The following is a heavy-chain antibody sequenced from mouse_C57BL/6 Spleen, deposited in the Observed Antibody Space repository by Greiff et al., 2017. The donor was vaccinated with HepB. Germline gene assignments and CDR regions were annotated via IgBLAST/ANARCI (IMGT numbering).Heavy chain of an antibody. J-gene: IGHJ4*01. CDR2: ISSGSSTI. CDR1: GFTFSDYG. V-gene: IGHV5-17*01. Sequence: EVQGVESGGGLVKPGGSLKLSCAASGFTFSDYGMHWVRQAPEKGLEWVAYISSGSSTIYYADTEKGRFTISRDNAKNTLFLQMTSLRSEDTAMYYCARGWLLRDYAMDYWGQGTSVTVSS. CDR3: ARGWLLRDYAMDY. D-gene: IGHD2-3*01.